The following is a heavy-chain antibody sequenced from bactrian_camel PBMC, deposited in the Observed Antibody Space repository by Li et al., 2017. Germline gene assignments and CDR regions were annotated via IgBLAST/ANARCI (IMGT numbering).Heavy chain of an antibody. D-gene: IGHD1*01. V-gene: IGHV3S53*01. CDR3: AAGFSGLLKAWETLSRWSY. J-gene: IGHJ4*01. CDR2: IDSDGTS. CDR1: KFTYTDVC. Sequence: HVQLVESGGGSVRTGGSLRLSCDYSKFTYTDVCMGWFRQGPEKEREGVATIDSDGTSTYGDFVRGRFTISQDDTKSSVYLEMTMLEPEDTAIYYCAAGFSGLLKAWETLSRWSYWGQGTQVTVS.